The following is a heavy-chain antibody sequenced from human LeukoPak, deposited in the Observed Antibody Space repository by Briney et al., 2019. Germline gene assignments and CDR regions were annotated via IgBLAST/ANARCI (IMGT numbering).Heavy chain of an antibody. CDR3: ARRRDLYSGSYYPFDY. D-gene: IGHD1-26*01. CDR1: GYRLHSYW. V-gene: IGHV5-51*01. J-gene: IGHJ4*02. Sequence: EALKLYRNGSGYRLHSYWIGWVRQMPGKGLEWVGIIYPGYSDARYSPSFQGQVTISADKSISTSYLQWSSLKASDTAMYYCARRRDLYSGSYYPFDYWGQGTLVTVSS. CDR2: IYPGYSDA.